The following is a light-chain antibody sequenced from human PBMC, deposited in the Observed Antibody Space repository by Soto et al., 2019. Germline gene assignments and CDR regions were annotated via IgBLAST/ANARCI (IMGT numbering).Light chain of an antibody. CDR1: SSNIGAGYD. CDR3: QSYDSSLSAPV. V-gene: IGLV1-40*01. CDR2: GNS. Sequence: QSVLTQPPSVSGAPGQRVTISCTGSSSNIGAGYDVHWYQQLPGTAPKPPIYGNSNRPSGAPDRFSGSKSGTSASLAITGLQAEDEADYYCQSYDSSLSAPVFGTGTKLTVL. J-gene: IGLJ1*01.